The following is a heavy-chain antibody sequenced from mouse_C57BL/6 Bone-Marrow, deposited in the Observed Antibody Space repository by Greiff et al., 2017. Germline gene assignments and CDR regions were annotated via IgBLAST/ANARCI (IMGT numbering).Heavy chain of an antibody. J-gene: IGHJ4*01. CDR2: IRNKANGYTT. Sequence: EVQLVESGGGLVQPGGSLSLSCAASGFTFTDYYMSWVRQPPGKALEWLGFIRNKANGYTTEYSASVKGRFTISRDNSQSILYLQMNARRAEDSATDYCASPYYSNYDYYAMDYWGQGTSVTVSS. V-gene: IGHV7-3*01. CDR1: GFTFTDYY. D-gene: IGHD2-5*01. CDR3: ASPYYSNYDYYAMDY.